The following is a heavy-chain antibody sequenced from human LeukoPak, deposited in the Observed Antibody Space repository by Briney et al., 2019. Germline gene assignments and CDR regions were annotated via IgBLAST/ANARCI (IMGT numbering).Heavy chain of an antibody. CDR2: INHSGST. CDR3: ARDQGVIEGYDY. Sequence: PSETLSLTCGVDGGSFSGYYWNWIRQPPGKGLEWIGEINHSGSTNYNPSLKRRVTISVDTSKNQFSLKLSSVTAADTAVYYCARDQGVIEGYDYWGQGTLVTVSS. D-gene: IGHD2/OR15-2a*01. V-gene: IGHV4-34*01. J-gene: IGHJ4*02. CDR1: GGSFSGYY.